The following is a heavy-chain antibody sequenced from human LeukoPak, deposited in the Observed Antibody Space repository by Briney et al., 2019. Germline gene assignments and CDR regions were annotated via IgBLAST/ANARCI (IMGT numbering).Heavy chain of an antibody. CDR2: ISSYSGSP. D-gene: IGHD1/OR15-1a*01. J-gene: IGHJ4*02. V-gene: IGHV1-18*01. CDR1: GYSFLNYG. Sequence: ASVTVSCKASGYSFLNYGISWVRQAPGQGLEWMGWISSYSGSPLYARTFQDRVTMTTDTSTSTAYMELSRLRSDDTAVYYCARDLRGTIDYWGQGTLVTVSS. CDR3: ARDLRGTIDY.